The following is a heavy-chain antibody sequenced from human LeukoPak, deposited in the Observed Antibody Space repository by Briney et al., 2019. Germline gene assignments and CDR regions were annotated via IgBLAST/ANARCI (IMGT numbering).Heavy chain of an antibody. V-gene: IGHV4-61*02. Sequence: PSQTLSLTCIVSGGSTSTGDYYCSWIRQPAGKGLEWIGRIYTSGSTNYNPSLKGRVTMSVDTSKNQFSLKLTSVTDADAAVYYCARQGDAWYFDLWGRGTLLTVSS. D-gene: IGHD2-21*02. CDR2: IYTSGST. CDR3: ARQGDAWYFDL. J-gene: IGHJ2*01. CDR1: GGSTSTGDYY.